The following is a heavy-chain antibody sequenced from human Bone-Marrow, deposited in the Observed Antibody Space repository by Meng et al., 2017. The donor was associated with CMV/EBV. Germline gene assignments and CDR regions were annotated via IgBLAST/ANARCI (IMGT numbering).Heavy chain of an antibody. CDR3: ARGRSLRFLEWLPNFDY. V-gene: IGHV1-46*01. Sequence: TCTSYNMQGGRQAHGQGLEWMGMIDPSGGSTSYAQKFQGRVTMTRDTSTSTVYMELSSLRYEDTAVYYCARGRSLRFLEWLPNFDYWGQGTLVTVSS. J-gene: IGHJ4*02. CDR2: IDPSGGST. CDR1: TCTSYN. D-gene: IGHD3-3*01.